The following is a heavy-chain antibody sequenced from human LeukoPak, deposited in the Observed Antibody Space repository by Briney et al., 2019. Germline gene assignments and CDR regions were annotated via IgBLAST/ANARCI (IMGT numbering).Heavy chain of an antibody. J-gene: IGHJ4*02. D-gene: IGHD2-8*01. CDR2: IYPGDSDT. CDR1: GYIFTNYW. V-gene: IGHV5-51*01. Sequence: GASLHISCQCSGYIFTNYWIGWVRQLPGKGLECMGIIYPGDSDTRYSPSFQGQVTISADKSISTAYLQWSSLKASDTAMYYCARDLSLNFWGQGTLVTVSS. CDR3: ARDLSLNF.